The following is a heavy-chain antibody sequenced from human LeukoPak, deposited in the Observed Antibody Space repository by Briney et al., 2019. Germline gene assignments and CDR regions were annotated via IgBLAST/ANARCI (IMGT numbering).Heavy chain of an antibody. CDR3: ASGKSGSYLFRDY. D-gene: IGHD1-26*01. V-gene: IGHV1-3*01. CDR1: GYTFTSYA. CDR2: INAGNGNT. J-gene: IGHJ4*02. Sequence: ASVKVSCKASGYTFTSYAMHWVRRAPGQRLEWMGWINAGNGNTKYSQKFQGRVTITRDKSTSTAYMELSSLRSEDTAVYYCASGKSGSYLFRDYWGQGTLVTVSS.